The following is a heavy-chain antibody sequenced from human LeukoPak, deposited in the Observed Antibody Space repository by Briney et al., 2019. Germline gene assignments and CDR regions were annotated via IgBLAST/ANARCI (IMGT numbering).Heavy chain of an antibody. V-gene: IGHV3-23*01. CDR1: GFTFSSYA. Sequence: PGGSLRLSCAGSGFTFSSYAMSWVRQAPGKGLEWVSAISGSGGSTYYADSVKGRFTISRDNSKNTLYLQMNSLRAEDTAVNYCAKDEVLLWFGGFDYWGQGTLVTVSS. J-gene: IGHJ4*02. CDR3: AKDEVLLWFGGFDY. CDR2: ISGSGGST. D-gene: IGHD3-10*01.